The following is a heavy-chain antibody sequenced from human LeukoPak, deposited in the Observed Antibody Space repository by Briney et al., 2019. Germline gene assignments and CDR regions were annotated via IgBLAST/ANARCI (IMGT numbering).Heavy chain of an antibody. D-gene: IGHD1-14*01. CDR2: IRYDGSDK. Sequence: GGSLRLSCAASGFTSNSYVMHWVRQAPGKGLEWVSFIRYDGSDKYYADSVTGRFTISRDSSKNTLYLQMNSLRVEDTAVYYCAKDQSTGTSWTSYYMDVWGKGTTVTVSS. V-gene: IGHV3-30*02. J-gene: IGHJ6*03. CDR1: GFTSNSYV. CDR3: AKDQSTGTSWTSYYMDV.